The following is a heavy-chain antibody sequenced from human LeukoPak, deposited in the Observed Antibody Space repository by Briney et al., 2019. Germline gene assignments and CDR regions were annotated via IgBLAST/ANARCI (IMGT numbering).Heavy chain of an antibody. D-gene: IGHD3-22*01. CDR3: ARDRYFDTTGYYYHDY. Sequence: PGGSLRLSCAASGFTVSSNYMSWVRQAPGKGLECVSVIYSGGSTYYADSVKGTFTISRDNCKNTLYLQRNSLRAEDTAVYYCARDRYFDTTGYYYHDYWGQGTLVTVSS. CDR1: GFTVSSNY. CDR2: IYSGGST. J-gene: IGHJ4*02. V-gene: IGHV3-66*01.